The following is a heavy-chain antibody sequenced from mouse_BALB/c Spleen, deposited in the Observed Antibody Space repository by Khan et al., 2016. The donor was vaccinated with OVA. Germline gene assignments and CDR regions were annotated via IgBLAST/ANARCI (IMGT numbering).Heavy chain of an antibody. CDR3: ARVYGGDFDY. Sequence: EVKLLESGPGLVKPSQSLSLTCTVTGYSITSDYAWNWIRQFPGNKLEWMGFISYSGNTKYNPSLKSRFSITRDTSKNQFFLQLNSVNTEDTATYYCARVYGGDFDYWGQGTALTVSS. V-gene: IGHV3-2*02. J-gene: IGHJ2*01. CDR2: ISYSGNT. CDR1: GYSITSDYA. D-gene: IGHD1-1*01.